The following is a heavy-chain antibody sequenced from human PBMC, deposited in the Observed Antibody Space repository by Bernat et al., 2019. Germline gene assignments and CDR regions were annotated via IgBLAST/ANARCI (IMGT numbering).Heavy chain of an antibody. CDR3: ARQRYDYVWGSYRYGGGYFDC. CDR2: IYYSGST. D-gene: IGHD3-16*02. CDR1: GGSISSSSYY. V-gene: IGHV4-39*01. J-gene: IGHJ4*02. Sequence: QLQLQESGPGLVKPSETLSLTCTVSGGSISSSSYYWGWIRQPPGKGLEWIGSIYYSGSTYYNPSLKSRVTISVDTSKNQFSLKLSSVTAADTAVDYCARQRYDYVWGSYRYGGGYFDCWGQGTLVTVSS.